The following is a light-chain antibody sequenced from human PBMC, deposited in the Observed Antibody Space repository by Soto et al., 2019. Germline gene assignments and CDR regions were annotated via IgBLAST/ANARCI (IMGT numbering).Light chain of an antibody. J-gene: IGKJ1*01. CDR1: QSVSSNF. Sequence: ENVLTQSPGTLSLSPGERATLSCRASQSVSSNFLAWYQQKPGQAPRLLIYGASNSSTGIPDRFSGSGSGTDFTLTISRLEPEDFAVYYCQQYDSSPRTVGQGTKVDTK. CDR3: QQYDSSPRT. V-gene: IGKV3-20*01. CDR2: GAS.